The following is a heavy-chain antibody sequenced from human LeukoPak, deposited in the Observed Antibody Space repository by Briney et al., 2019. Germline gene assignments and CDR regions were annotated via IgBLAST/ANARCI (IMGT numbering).Heavy chain of an antibody. V-gene: IGHV4-59*08. CDR1: GGSISSYY. CDR3: ARHRRGLVTTFFD. CDR2: IYYSGST. J-gene: IGHJ4*02. D-gene: IGHD4-17*01. Sequence: KPSETLSLTCTVSGGSISSYYWSWIRQPPGKGLEWIGYIYYSGSTNYNPSLKSRVTISVDTSKNQFSLKLSPVTAADTAVYYCARHRRGLVTTFFDWGQGTLVTVSS.